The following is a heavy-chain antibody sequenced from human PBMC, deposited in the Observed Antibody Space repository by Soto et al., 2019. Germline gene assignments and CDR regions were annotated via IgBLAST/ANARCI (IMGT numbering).Heavy chain of an antibody. CDR3: AKLMTKRAAGKDYSYGMDV. V-gene: IGHV3-30*18. CDR2: ISYDGSNK. J-gene: IGHJ6*02. D-gene: IGHD6-13*01. Sequence: QVQLVESGGGVVQPGRSLRLSCAASGFTFSSYGMHWVRQAPGKGLEWVAVISYDGSNKYYADSVKGRFTISRDNSKNTLYLQMNSLRAEDTAVYYCAKLMTKRAAGKDYSYGMDVWGQGTTVTVSS. CDR1: GFTFSSYG.